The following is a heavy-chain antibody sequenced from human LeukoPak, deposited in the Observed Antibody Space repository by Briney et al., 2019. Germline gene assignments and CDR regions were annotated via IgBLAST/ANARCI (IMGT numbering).Heavy chain of an antibody. CDR2: ISGSGGTT. D-gene: IGHD6-13*01. Sequence: GGSLRLSCAASGFTFSSYAMSWVRQAPGKGLDWVSVISGSGGTTYYADSVKGRFTISRDTSKNTLYLQMNSLRAEDTAVYYCAKGHSSTWYGTDVWGEGTTVTVSS. J-gene: IGHJ6*04. V-gene: IGHV3-23*01. CDR1: GFTFSSYA. CDR3: AKGHSSTWYGTDV.